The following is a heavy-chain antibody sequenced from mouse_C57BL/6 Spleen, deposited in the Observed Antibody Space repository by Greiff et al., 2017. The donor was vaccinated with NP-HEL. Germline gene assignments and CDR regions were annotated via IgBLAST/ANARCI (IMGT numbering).Heavy chain of an antibody. CDR3: ARGGSSHWYFDV. J-gene: IGHJ1*03. CDR2: IDPSDSYT. D-gene: IGHD1-1*01. V-gene: IGHV1-50*01. CDR1: GYTFTSYW. Sequence: VQLQQPGAELVKPGASVKLSCKASGYTFTSYWMQWVKQRPGQGLEWIGEIDPSDSYTNYNQKFKGKATLTVDTSSSTAYMQLSSLTSEDSAVYYCARGGSSHWYFDVWGTGTTVTVSS.